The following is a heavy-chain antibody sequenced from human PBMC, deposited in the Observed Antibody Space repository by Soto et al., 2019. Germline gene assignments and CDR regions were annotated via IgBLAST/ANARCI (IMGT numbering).Heavy chain of an antibody. CDR2: INSNSGGT. CDR3: ARGAKTPPQGHDFDI. V-gene: IGHV1-2*04. CDR1: GYTFTGYY. Sequence: ASVKVSCKASGYTFTGYYMHWVRQAPGQGLEWMGWINSNSGGTNYAQKFQGWVTMTRDTSISTAYMELSRLRSDDTAVYYCARGAKTPPQGHDFDIWGQGTMVTVS. J-gene: IGHJ3*02.